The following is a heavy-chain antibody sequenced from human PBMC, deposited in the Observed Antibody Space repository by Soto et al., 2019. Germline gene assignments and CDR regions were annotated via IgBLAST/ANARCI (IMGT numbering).Heavy chain of an antibody. Sequence: SETLSLTCTVSGGSISSSSYYWGWIRQPPGKGLEWIGSIYYSGSTYYNPSLKSRVTISVDTSKNQFSLKLSSVTAADTAVYYCARLSVVVVAVDAFDIWGQGTMVTVSS. CDR3: ARLSVVVVAVDAFDI. V-gene: IGHV4-39*01. CDR1: GGSISSSSYY. CDR2: IYYSGST. D-gene: IGHD2-15*01. J-gene: IGHJ3*02.